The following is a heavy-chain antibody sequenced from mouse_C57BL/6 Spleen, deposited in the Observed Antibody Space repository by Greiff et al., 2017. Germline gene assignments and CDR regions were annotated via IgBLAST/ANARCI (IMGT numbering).Heavy chain of an antibody. D-gene: IGHD2-1*01. CDR2: IYPGDGDP. CDR3: ARGGTYGNYAGFAD. J-gene: IGHJ3*01. V-gene: IGHV1-80*01. Sequence: VQLQQSGAELVKPGASVKISCKASGYAFSSYWMNWVKQRPGKGLEWIGQIYPGDGDPNYNGKFKGKATLTADKSSSTAYMQLSSLTSEDSAVYFCARGGTYGNYAGFADWGQGALVTVSA. CDR1: GYAFSSYW.